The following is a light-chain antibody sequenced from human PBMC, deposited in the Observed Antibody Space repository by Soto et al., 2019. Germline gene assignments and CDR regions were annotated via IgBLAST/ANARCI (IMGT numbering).Light chain of an antibody. CDR2: VAS. J-gene: IGKJ5*01. CDR3: QQYYNWPIT. Sequence: EIVMTQSPATLSVSPGERATLSCRASQSVSSSLAWYQQKRGQAPRLLIYVASTRATGIPARFSGSGSGTEFTLTISSLQSEDFAVYYCQQYYNWPITFGQGTRLEIK. CDR1: QSVSSS. V-gene: IGKV3-15*01.